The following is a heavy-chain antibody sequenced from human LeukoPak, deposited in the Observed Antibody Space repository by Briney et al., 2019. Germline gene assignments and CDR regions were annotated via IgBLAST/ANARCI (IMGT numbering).Heavy chain of an antibody. Sequence: KPSGTLSLTCAVSGGSISSSNWWSWVRQPPGKGLEWIGEIYHSGSTNYNPSLKSRVTISVDKSKNQFPLKLSSVTAADTAVYYCAREAYHYGSGSSLDYWGQGTLVTVSS. CDR1: GGSISSSNW. CDR2: IYHSGST. V-gene: IGHV4-4*02. J-gene: IGHJ4*02. D-gene: IGHD3-10*01. CDR3: AREAYHYGSGSSLDY.